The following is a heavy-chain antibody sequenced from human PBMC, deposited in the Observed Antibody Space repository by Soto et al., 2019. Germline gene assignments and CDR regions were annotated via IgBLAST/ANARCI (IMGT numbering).Heavy chain of an antibody. V-gene: IGHV5-51*01. CDR3: AGGGAYCSGGSCQLNWFDP. CDR2: IYPGDSDT. Sequence: GESLKISCKGSGYSFTSYWIGWVRQMPGKGLEWMGIIYPGDSDTRYSPSFQGQVTISADKSISTAYLQWSSLKASDTAMYCCAGGGAYCSGGSCQLNWFDPWGQGTLVTVSS. CDR1: GYSFTSYW. J-gene: IGHJ5*02. D-gene: IGHD2-15*01.